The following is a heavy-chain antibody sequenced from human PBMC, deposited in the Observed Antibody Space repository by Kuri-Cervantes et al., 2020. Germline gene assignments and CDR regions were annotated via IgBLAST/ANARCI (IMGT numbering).Heavy chain of an antibody. D-gene: IGHD3-10*01. CDR3: ARDRYYYTTPDYYGMDV. CDR2: INAGNGNT. Sequence: ASVKVSCKASGYTFTSYAMHWVRQAPGQRLEWMGWINAGNGNTKYSQKFQGRVTITRDTSASTAYMELGSLRSEDTAVYYCARDRYYYTTPDYYGMDVWGQGTTVTVSS. V-gene: IGHV1-3*01. J-gene: IGHJ6*02. CDR1: GYTFTSYA.